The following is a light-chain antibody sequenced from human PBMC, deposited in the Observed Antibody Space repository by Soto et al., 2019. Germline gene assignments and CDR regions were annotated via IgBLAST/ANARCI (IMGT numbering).Light chain of an antibody. Sequence: DIVLTQSPGTLSLSPGERATLSCRASQSVSSSYLAWYQQKPGQTPRLVIYGASSRATGIPDRFSGSGSATDFTLTISRLEPEDFAVYYCQQYGDSPTFGQGTKLEIK. V-gene: IGKV3-20*01. CDR2: GAS. CDR3: QQYGDSPT. CDR1: QSVSSSY. J-gene: IGKJ2*01.